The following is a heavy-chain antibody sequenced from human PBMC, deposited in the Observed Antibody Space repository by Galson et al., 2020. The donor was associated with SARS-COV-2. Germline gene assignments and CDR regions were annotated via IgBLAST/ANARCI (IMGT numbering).Heavy chain of an antibody. CDR1: GFTFSSYE. D-gene: IGHD3-22*01. CDR3: ARGGLRDSSGYPLY. V-gene: IGHV3-48*03. CDR2: ISSSGSTI. Sequence: GESLKISCAASGFTFSSYEMNWVRQAPGKGLEWVSYISSSGSTIYYADSVKGRFTISRDNAKNSLYLQMNSLRAEDTAVYYCARGGLRDSSGYPLYWGKGTTVTVSS. J-gene: IGHJ6*04.